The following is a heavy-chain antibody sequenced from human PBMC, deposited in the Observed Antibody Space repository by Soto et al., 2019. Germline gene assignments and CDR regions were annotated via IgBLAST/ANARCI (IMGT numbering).Heavy chain of an antibody. V-gene: IGHV4-4*07. CDR1: GGSISSYY. J-gene: IGHJ4*02. CDR3: AREIQRYFDY. Sequence: PSETLSLTCSISGGSISSYYWSWIQQPAGKGLEWIGRIYTSGSTNHNPSLKSRVTMSVDTSKDQFSLKLSSVTAADTAVYYCAREIQRYFDYWGQGTLVTV. D-gene: IGHD1-1*01. CDR2: IYTSGST.